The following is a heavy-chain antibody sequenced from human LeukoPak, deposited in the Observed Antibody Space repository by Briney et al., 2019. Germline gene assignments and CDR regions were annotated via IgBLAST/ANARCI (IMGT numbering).Heavy chain of an antibody. CDR2: ITGSGGTT. CDR3: AKPLYYYDSSGYYPFDY. Sequence: GGSPRLSCAASGFTFGTYAMSWVRQAPGKGLEWVSSITGSGGTTFYTDSVKGRFTISRDNSKNTLYLQMNSLRAEDTAVYYCAKPLYYYDSSGYYPFDYWGQGTLVTVSS. D-gene: IGHD3-22*01. CDR1: GFTFGTYA. J-gene: IGHJ4*02. V-gene: IGHV3-23*01.